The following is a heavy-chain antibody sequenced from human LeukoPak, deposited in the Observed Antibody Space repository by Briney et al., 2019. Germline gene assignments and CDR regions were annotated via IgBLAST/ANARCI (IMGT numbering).Heavy chain of an antibody. J-gene: IGHJ4*02. CDR1: GFTFSSYA. CDR2: ISSNGGST. Sequence: GGSLRLSCAASGFTFSSYAMHWVRQAPGKGLEYVSAISSNGGSTYYANSVKGRFTISRDNSKNTLYLQMGSLRAEDMAVYYCARDSGPQDGYKNFDYWGQGTLVTVSS. D-gene: IGHD5-24*01. CDR3: ARDSGPQDGYKNFDY. V-gene: IGHV3-64*01.